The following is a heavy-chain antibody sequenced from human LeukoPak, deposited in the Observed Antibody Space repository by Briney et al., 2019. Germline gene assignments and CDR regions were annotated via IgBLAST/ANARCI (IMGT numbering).Heavy chain of an antibody. J-gene: IGHJ4*02. CDR2: ISGGGHDI. D-gene: IGHD1-7*01. CDR3: ARDQGNNNWNLRFDY. V-gene: IGHV3-23*01. Sequence: PGGSLRLSCAASGFTFYNYAMCWVRQAPGKGLGRVSAISGGGHDIYYADSVKGRFTISRDNAKNSLYLQMNSLRAEDTAVYYCARDQGNNNWNLRFDYWGQGTLVTVSS. CDR1: GFTFYNYA.